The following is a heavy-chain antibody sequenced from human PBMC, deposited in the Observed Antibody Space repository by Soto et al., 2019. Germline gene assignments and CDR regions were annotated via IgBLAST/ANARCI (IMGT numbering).Heavy chain of an antibody. V-gene: IGHV1-18*01. CDR1: GYTFSTYP. Sequence: QVQLVQSGAEVKKPGASVTVSCKTSGYTFSTYPISWVRQAPGQGRGWVGWISTYNGKTNYGQKFQGRVTITTDTSARTAYMNLRNLRSDDTAVSYCARDRVEAALGTFDQWGQGTLVTVSS. J-gene: IGHJ4*02. CDR3: ARDRVEAALGTFDQ. CDR2: ISTYNGKT. D-gene: IGHD6-13*01.